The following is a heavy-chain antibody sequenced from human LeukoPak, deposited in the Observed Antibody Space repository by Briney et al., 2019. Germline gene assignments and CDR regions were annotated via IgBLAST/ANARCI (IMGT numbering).Heavy chain of an antibody. CDR3: ARDKSSWTGGYYYYYMDV. CDR2: INPSGGST. D-gene: IGHD6-13*01. CDR1: GYTFTSYY. V-gene: IGHV1-46*01. Sequence: ASVKVSCKASGYTFTSYYMHWVRQAPGQGLEWMGIINPSGGSTSYAQKFQGRVTMTRDTSISTAYMELSRLRSDDTAVYYCARDKSSWTGGYYYYYMDVWGKGTTVTVSS. J-gene: IGHJ6*03.